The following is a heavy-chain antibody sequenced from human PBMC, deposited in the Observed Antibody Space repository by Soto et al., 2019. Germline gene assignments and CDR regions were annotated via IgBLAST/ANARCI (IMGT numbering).Heavy chain of an antibody. J-gene: IGHJ6*02. D-gene: IGHD2-15*01. CDR3: ARDRGYDAHDYYYNAMDV. CDR1: GFTFRPYT. CDR2: IRGFSPYT. V-gene: IGHV3-21*01. Sequence: GGSLRLSCISSGFTFRPYTMNGVRQAPGKGLEWVSGIRGFSPYTFYAESVKGRFAISRDNAKNSLYLQMNSLRAEDTAVYYCARDRGYDAHDYYYNAMDVWGQGTTVTVSS.